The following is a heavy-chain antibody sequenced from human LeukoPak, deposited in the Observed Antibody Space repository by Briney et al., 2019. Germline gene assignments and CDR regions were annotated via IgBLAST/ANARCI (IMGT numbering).Heavy chain of an antibody. V-gene: IGHV4-39*01. CDR3: VEGEVGGRALDI. CDR1: GGSISSSSYY. J-gene: IGHJ3*02. CDR2: IYYSGST. Sequence: SETLSLTCTVSGGSISSSSYYWGWIRQPPGTGLEWIGSIYYSGSTYYNPSLKSRVTISVDMSKNQFSLKLSSVTAADTAVYYCVEGEVGGRALDIWGQGTMVTVSS.